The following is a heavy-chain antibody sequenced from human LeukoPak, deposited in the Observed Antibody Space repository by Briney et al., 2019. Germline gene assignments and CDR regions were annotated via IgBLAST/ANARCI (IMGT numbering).Heavy chain of an antibody. V-gene: IGHV3-23*01. CDR3: ARKGYDSSGYYYFDY. D-gene: IGHD3-22*01. Sequence: GGSLRLSCAASGFTFSSYAMSWVRQAPGKGLEWVSAISGSGGSTYYADSVKGRFTISRENAKNSLYLQMNSLRAGDTAVYYCARKGYDSSGYYYFDYWGQGTLVTVSS. CDR1: GFTFSSYA. CDR2: ISGSGGST. J-gene: IGHJ4*02.